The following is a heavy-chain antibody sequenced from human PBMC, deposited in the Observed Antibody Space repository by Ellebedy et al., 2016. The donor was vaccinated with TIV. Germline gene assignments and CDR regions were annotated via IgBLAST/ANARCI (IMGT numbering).Heavy chain of an antibody. CDR1: GDSISATNYF. CDR3: ASHRGFYSGWSFDY. D-gene: IGHD5-12*01. Sequence: MPSETLSLTCIVSGDSISATNYFWGSIRQPPGKGLEWIGSLNYGGESYFDPSLKSRVTMSLDTSKNQFSLKVNSVTAADTAIYYCASHRGFYSGWSFDYWGQGTLITVSS. CDR2: LNYGGES. J-gene: IGHJ4*02. V-gene: IGHV4-39*07.